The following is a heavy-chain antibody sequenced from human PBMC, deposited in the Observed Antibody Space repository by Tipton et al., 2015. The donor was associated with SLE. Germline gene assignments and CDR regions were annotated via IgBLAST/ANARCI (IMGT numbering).Heavy chain of an antibody. D-gene: IGHD6-13*01. CDR2: IYYSGST. Sequence: TLSLTCTVSGGSISSSSYYWGWIRQPPGKGLEWIGYIYYSGSTNYNPSLKSRVTISVDTSKNQFSLKLSSVTAADTAVYYCARVERAARGFDYWGQGTLVTVSS. V-gene: IGHV4-61*05. CDR1: GGSISSSSYY. CDR3: ARVERAARGFDY. J-gene: IGHJ4*02.